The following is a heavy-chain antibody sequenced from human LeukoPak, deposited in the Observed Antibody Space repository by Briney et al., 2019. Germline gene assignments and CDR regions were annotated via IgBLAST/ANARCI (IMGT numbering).Heavy chain of an antibody. J-gene: IGHJ4*02. CDR1: GFTFSSYA. V-gene: IGHV3-30-3*01. D-gene: IGHD2-21*02. CDR2: ISYDGSNK. Sequence: GGSLRLSCAASGFTFSSYAMHWVRQAPGKGLEWVAVISYDGSNKYYADSVKGRFTISRDNSKNTLYLQMNSLRAEDTAVYCCARDRPVVTAYLFDYWGQGTLVTVSS. CDR3: ARDRPVVTAYLFDY.